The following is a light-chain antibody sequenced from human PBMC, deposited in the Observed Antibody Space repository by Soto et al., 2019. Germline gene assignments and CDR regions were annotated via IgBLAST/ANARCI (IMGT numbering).Light chain of an antibody. Sequence: QSVLTQPPSASGTPGQRVTISCSGSSSNIGSNYVYWYQQLPGTAPKLLIYRNNQRPSGVPDRFSGSKSGTSASLAISGLRSEDKADYYCAAWDDSLSVHYVFGTGTKLTVL. CDR1: SSNIGSNY. J-gene: IGLJ1*01. CDR2: RNN. CDR3: AAWDDSLSVHYV. V-gene: IGLV1-47*01.